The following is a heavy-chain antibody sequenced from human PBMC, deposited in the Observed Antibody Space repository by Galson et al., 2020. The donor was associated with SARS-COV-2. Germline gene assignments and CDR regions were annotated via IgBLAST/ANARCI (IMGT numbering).Heavy chain of an antibody. CDR3: ARDQAIFGVGLDAFDI. CDR2: IYYSGST. V-gene: IGHV4-39*07. J-gene: IGHJ3*02. CDR1: GGSISSSSYY. Sequence: SETLSLTCTVSGGSISSSSYYWGWIRQPPGKGLEWIGSIYYSGSTYYNPSLKSRVTISVDTSKNQFSLKLSSVTAADTAVYYCARDQAIFGVGLDAFDIWGQGTMVTVSS. D-gene: IGHD3-3*01.